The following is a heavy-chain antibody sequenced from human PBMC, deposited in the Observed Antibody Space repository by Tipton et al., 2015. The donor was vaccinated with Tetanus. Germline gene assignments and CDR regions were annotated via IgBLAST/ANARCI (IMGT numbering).Heavy chain of an antibody. CDR3: AKSTVTSPRGYAFDI. D-gene: IGHD4-17*01. CDR2: ISYDGSNK. J-gene: IGHJ3*02. CDR1: GGSISSYY. V-gene: IGHV3-30*18. Sequence: LTCTVSGGSISSYYWSWVRQPPGKGLEWVAVISYDGSNKYYADSVKGRFTISRDNSKNTLYLQMNSLRAEDTAVYYCAKSTVTSPRGYAFDIWGQGTMVTVSS.